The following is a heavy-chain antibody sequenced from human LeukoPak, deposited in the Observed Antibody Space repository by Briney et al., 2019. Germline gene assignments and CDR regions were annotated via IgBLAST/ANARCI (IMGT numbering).Heavy chain of an antibody. D-gene: IGHD6-6*01. CDR2: IRYDANYI. J-gene: IGHJ4*02. Sequence: GGSLTPSRSLSGLPFRLFGMHCVPDAPGRGVEWVAFIRYDANYIYYADSLKGRFTISRDNSRNTLFLQMDSLRTEDTALYYCAKDLQAARPLDYFDGWGLGTLVTVSS. CDR1: GLPFRLFG. V-gene: IGHV3-30*02. CDR3: AKDLQAARPLDYFDG.